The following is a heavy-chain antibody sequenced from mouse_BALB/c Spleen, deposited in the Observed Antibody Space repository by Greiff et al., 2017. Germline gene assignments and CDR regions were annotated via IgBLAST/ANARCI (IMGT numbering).Heavy chain of an antibody. Sequence: EVQRVESGGGLVKPGGSLKLSCAASGFAFSSYDMSWVRQTPEKRLEWVAYISSGGGSTYYPDTVKGRFTISRDNAKNTLYLQMSSLKSEDTAMYYCARHYYGNYEDYWGQGTTRTVSS. D-gene: IGHD2-1*01. CDR3: ARHYYGNYEDY. CDR1: GFAFSSYD. J-gene: IGHJ2*01. CDR2: ISSGGGST. V-gene: IGHV5-12-1*01.